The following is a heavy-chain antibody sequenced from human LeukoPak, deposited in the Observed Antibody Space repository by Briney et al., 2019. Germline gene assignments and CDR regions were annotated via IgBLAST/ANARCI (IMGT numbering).Heavy chain of an antibody. D-gene: IGHD6-25*01. V-gene: IGHV3-30*18. CDR3: AKDAAHYGMDV. Sequence: GGSLRLSCAASGFTFSSYGMHWVRQATGKGLEWVAVISYDGSNKYYADSVKGRFTISRDNSKNTLYLQMNSLRAEDTAVYYCAKDAAHYGMDVWGQGTTVTVSS. CDR2: ISYDGSNK. J-gene: IGHJ6*02. CDR1: GFTFSSYG.